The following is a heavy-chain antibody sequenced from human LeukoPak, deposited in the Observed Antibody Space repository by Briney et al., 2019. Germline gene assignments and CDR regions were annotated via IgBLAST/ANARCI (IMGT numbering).Heavy chain of an antibody. Sequence: ASVKVSCKGSGYTFTSYGISWVRQAPGQGLEWMGWISAYNGNTNYAQKLQGRVTMTTDTSTSTAYMELRSLRSHDTAVYYCARYSPHNSGGDSRRFDYWGQGTLVTVSS. J-gene: IGHJ4*02. CDR2: ISAYNGNT. V-gene: IGHV1-18*01. CDR3: ARYSPHNSGGDSRRFDY. CDR1: GYTFTSYG. D-gene: IGHD4-23*01.